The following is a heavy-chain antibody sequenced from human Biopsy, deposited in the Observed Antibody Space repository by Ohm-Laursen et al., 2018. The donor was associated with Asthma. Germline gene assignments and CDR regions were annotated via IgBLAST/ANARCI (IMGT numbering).Heavy chain of an antibody. Sequence: SSVKVSCKASGYNFISFAIHWVRQAPGQRLEWMGWVNTGNGDTKYSQKFQGRVTITRDTSASTAYMELRSLRSEDTATYCCARTYYDFLTGQVKDVFGVWGQGTMVTVSS. CDR3: ARTYYDFLTGQVKDVFGV. D-gene: IGHD3-9*01. J-gene: IGHJ3*01. V-gene: IGHV1-3*04. CDR1: GYNFISFA. CDR2: VNTGNGDT.